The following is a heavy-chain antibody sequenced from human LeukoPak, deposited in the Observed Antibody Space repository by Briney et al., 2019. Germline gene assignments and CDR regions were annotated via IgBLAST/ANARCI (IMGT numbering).Heavy chain of an antibody. Sequence: SETLSLTCAVSGYSISSGYYWGWIRQPPGKGLERIGSIYHSGSTYYNPSLKSRVTISLDTSKNQFSLKLSSVTAADTAVYHCARDHCRGGSCYSFPDWYFDLWGRGTLVTVSS. CDR2: IYHSGST. CDR1: GYSISSGYY. V-gene: IGHV4-38-2*02. J-gene: IGHJ2*01. CDR3: ARDHCRGGSCYSFPDWYFDL. D-gene: IGHD2-15*01.